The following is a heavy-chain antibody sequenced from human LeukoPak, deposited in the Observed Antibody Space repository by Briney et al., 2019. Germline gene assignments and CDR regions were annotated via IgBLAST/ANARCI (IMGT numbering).Heavy chain of an antibody. CDR3: AKDAYGMDV. V-gene: IGHV3-30*18. CDR2: ISYDGSNK. J-gene: IGHJ6*02. CDR1: GFTSSNYG. Sequence: PGGSLRLSCAASGFTSSNYGMHWVRQAPGKGLEWVAVISYDGSNKYYADSVKGRFTISRDNSKNTLYLQMNSLRAEDTAVYYCAKDAYGMDVWGQGTTVTVSS.